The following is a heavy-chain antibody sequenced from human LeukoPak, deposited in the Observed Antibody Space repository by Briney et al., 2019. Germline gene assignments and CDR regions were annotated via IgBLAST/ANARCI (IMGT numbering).Heavy chain of an antibody. CDR2: INHSGST. J-gene: IGHJ4*02. V-gene: IGHV4-34*01. CDR1: GGSFSGYY. Sequence: KTSETLSLTCAVYGGSFSGYYWSWIRQPPGKGLEWIGEINHSGSTNYNPSLKSRVTISVDTSKNQFSLKLSSVTAADTAVYYCARGLVEAFDYWGQGTLVTVSS. CDR3: ARGLVEAFDY.